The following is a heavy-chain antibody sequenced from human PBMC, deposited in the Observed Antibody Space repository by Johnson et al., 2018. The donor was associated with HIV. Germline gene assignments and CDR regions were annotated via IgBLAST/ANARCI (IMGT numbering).Heavy chain of an antibody. J-gene: IGHJ3*01. Sequence: VESGGGLVQPGGSLRLSCAASGFTFDDYAMHWVRQAPGKGLEWVSGISWNSGSIGYADSVKGRFTISRDNSKNTLYLQMNRLRAEDTAVYYCAKVGSGYSSSSWGQGTMVTVSS. CDR3: AKVGSGYSSSS. CDR1: GFTFDDYA. D-gene: IGHD6-13*01. V-gene: IGHV3-9*01. CDR2: ISWNSGSI.